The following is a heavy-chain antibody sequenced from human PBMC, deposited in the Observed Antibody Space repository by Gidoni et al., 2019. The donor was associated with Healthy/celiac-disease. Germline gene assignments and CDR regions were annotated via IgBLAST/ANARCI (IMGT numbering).Heavy chain of an antibody. J-gene: IGHJ4*02. CDR3: ARGEVKQYYFDY. V-gene: IGHV1-69*01. CDR2: IIPSFGTA. D-gene: IGHD6-19*01. Sequence: QVQLVQSGAEVKKPGSSLKVSCKASVGTFSSYAISWVRQAPGQGLEWMGGIIPSFGTANYAQKFQGRVTITADESTSTAYMELSSLRSEDTAVYYCARGEVKQYYFDYWGQGTLVTVSS. CDR1: VGTFSSYA.